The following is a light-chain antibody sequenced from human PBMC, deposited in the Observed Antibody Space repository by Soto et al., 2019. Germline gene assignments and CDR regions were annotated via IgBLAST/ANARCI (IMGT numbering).Light chain of an antibody. V-gene: IGKV3-20*01. J-gene: IGKJ1*01. CDR2: DAS. CDR1: QTVRNNY. CDR3: HHYET. Sequence: EIVLMQSPGTLSLSPGERATLSCRASQTVRNNYLAWYQQKPGQAPRLLIYDASSRATGIPDRFSGGGSGTDFTLTISRLEPEDFTVYYCHHYETFGQGTKVDIK.